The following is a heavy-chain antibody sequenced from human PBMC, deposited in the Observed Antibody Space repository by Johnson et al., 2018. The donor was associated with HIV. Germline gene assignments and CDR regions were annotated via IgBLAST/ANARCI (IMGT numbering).Heavy chain of an antibody. CDR2: ISYDGSNK. CDR3: ARELGGI. Sequence: QVQLVESGGGVVQPGRSLRLSCAASGFTFSSYAMHWVRQAPGKGLEWVAVISYDGSNKYYADSVKGRFTISRDNSKNTLYLQMGSLRVEDMAVYYCARELGGIWGQGTVVTVSS. J-gene: IGHJ3*02. CDR1: GFTFSSYA. V-gene: IGHV3-30*14. D-gene: IGHD3-16*01.